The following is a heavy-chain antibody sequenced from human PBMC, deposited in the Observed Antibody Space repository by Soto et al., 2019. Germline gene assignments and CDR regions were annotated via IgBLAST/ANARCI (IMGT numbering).Heavy chain of an antibody. J-gene: IGHJ2*01. D-gene: IGHD1-1*01. CDR3: ARHRVGYNSDQVCYFDL. V-gene: IGHV1-2*02. Sequence: QVQLVQSGAEVKNPGASVKVSCKASGSTCTCYYMHLVRQAPGQGLEWMGWINPNSGGTNYAQKVQGRVTMTMDTAISTAYMNLGRLRSDDTAVYYCARHRVGYNSDQVCYFDLWGRGTLVTVSS. CDR2: INPNSGGT. CDR1: GSTCTCYY.